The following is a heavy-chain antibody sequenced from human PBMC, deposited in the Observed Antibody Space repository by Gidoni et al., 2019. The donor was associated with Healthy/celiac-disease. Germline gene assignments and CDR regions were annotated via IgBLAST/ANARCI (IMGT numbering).Heavy chain of an antibody. CDR3: AKWNTAMVRGGSYYFDY. Sequence: EVQLLESGGGLVQPGGSLRLSCAASGFTFSSYAMSWVRQAPGKGLEWVSAISGSGGSTYYADSVKGRFTISRDNSKNTLYLQMNSLRAEDTAVYYCAKWNTAMVRGGSYYFDYWGQGTLVTVSS. CDR1: GFTFSSYA. V-gene: IGHV3-23*01. D-gene: IGHD5-18*01. J-gene: IGHJ4*02. CDR2: ISGSGGST.